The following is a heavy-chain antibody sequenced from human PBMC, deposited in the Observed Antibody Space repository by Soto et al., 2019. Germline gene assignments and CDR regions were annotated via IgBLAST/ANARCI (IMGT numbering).Heavy chain of an antibody. J-gene: IGHJ4*02. CDR2: ISGGGHGT. CDR3: AKDPRLQLGF. CDR1: GFPFGNYA. D-gene: IGHD1-1*01. Sequence: GSLRLSCAASGFPFGNYAMSWVRQAPGKGLEWVSGISGGGHGTNYADSVKGRFTISRDNSRNTLYLQMNSLRVEDTAVYYCAKDPRLQLGFRGKGTLVTVSS. V-gene: IGHV3-23*01.